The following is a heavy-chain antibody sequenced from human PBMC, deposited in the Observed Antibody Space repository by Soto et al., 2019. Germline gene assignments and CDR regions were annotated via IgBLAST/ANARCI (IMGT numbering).Heavy chain of an antibody. CDR2: ISSSSSYI. CDR3: ARDSLDAFDI. V-gene: IGHV3-21*01. CDR1: GFTFSGYS. Sequence: GGSLRLSCAASGFTFSGYSMNWVRQAPGKGLEWVSSISSSSSYIYYADSVKGRFTISRDNAKNSLYLQMDSLRAEDTAVYYCARDSLDAFDIWGQGTMVTVSS. J-gene: IGHJ3*02.